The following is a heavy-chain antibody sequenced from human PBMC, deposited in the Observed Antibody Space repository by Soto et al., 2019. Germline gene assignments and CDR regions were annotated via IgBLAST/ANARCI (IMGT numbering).Heavy chain of an antibody. CDR1: GYTLTELS. V-gene: IGHV1-24*01. CDR3: ATLTAWNYYDSSGYYIDY. CDR2: FDPEDGET. Sequence: RASVKVSCKVSGYTLTELSMHWVRQAPGKGLEWMGGFDPEDGETIYAQKFQGRVTMTEDTSTDTAYMELSSLRSEDTAVYYCATLTAWNYYDSSGYYIDYWGQGTLVTVSS. J-gene: IGHJ4*02. D-gene: IGHD3-22*01.